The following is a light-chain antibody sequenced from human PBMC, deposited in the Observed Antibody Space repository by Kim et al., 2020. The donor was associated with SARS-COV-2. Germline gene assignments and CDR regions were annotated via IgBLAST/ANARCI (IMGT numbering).Light chain of an antibody. V-gene: IGLV1-44*01. CDR1: SSNIGSNT. Sequence: QSVLTQPPSASGTPGQRVTVSCSGSSSNIGSNTVNWYQQLPGTAPKLLIYSNDRRPSGVPDRFSGSKSGTSASLAISGLQSEDEADYYCAAWDDSLNAWLFGGGTQLT. CDR3: AAWDDSLNAWL. CDR2: SND. J-gene: IGLJ3*02.